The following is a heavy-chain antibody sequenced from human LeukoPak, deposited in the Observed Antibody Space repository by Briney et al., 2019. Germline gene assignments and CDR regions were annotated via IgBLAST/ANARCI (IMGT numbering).Heavy chain of an antibody. D-gene: IGHD4-17*01. V-gene: IGHV1-2*02. CDR1: GYTFTGYY. J-gene: IGHJ4*02. CDR3: AKDPVGDYVTFFDY. CDR2: INPNSGGT. Sequence: GASVKVSCKASGYTFTGYYMHWVRQAPGQGLEWMGWINPNSGGTNYAQKFQGRVTMTRDTSISTAYMELNRLRSDDTAVYYCAKDPVGDYVTFFDYWGQGTLVTVSS.